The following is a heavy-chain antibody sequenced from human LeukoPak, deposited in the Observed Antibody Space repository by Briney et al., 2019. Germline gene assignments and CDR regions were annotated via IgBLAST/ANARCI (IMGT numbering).Heavy chain of an antibody. CDR1: GYSFTTFW. Sequence: GESLKISWKASGYSFTTFWIAWVRQRPGKGLGGMGSVYPGAYDTRYRSTVQCHVTISADKAPNTAYLQWSSLEASDTAMYYCARAPYRGGTGMDVWGQGTTVTVSS. V-gene: IGHV5-51*01. D-gene: IGHD1-1*01. CDR2: VYPGAYDT. CDR3: ARAPYRGGTGMDV. J-gene: IGHJ6*02.